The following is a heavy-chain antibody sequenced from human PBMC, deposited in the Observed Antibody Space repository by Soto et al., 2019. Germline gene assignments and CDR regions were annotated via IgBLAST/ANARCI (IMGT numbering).Heavy chain of an antibody. Sequence: PSETLSLTCAVYGGSFSGYYWSWIRQPPGKGLEWIGEINHSGSTNYNPSLKSRVTISVDTSENQFSLKLSSVTAADTAVYYCARGHPPQVVPAAKYHNWFDPWGQGTLVTVSS. CDR3: ARGHPPQVVPAAKYHNWFDP. D-gene: IGHD2-2*01. CDR1: GGSFSGYY. V-gene: IGHV4-34*01. J-gene: IGHJ5*02. CDR2: INHSGST.